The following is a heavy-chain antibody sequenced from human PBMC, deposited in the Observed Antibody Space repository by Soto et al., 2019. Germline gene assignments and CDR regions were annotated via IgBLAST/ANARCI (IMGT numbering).Heavy chain of an antibody. CDR1: VGSFSSYT. CDR2: IIPIFGTA. D-gene: IGHD5-18*01. J-gene: IGHJ4*02. Sequence: AFSVKVSCKASVGSFSSYTISWVRLAPGQGLEWMGGIIPIFGTANYAQKFQGRVTITADKSTSTAYMELSSLRSEDTAVYYCARERETSYGYGFDYWGQGTLVTVSS. CDR3: ARERETSYGYGFDY. V-gene: IGHV1-69*06.